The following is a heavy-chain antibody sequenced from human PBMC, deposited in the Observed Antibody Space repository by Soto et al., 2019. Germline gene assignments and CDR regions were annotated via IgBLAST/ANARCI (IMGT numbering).Heavy chain of an antibody. V-gene: IGHV3-23*05. Sequence: EVRLLESGGGLVQPGGSLRLSCAASGFSFSDYTMNWVRQAPGKGLEWVALIIPSATTQYGDAVKGRFTISRDNSKNTVYLQMNSLKSDGAAVYYCEKDRIGTQGRFDSWGPGTLVTVSS. D-gene: IGHD1-1*01. CDR1: GFSFSDYT. CDR2: IIPSATT. J-gene: IGHJ4*02. CDR3: EKDRIGTQGRFDS.